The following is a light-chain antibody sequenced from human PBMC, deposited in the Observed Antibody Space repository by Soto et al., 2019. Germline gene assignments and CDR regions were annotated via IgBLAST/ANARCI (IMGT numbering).Light chain of an antibody. CDR2: KAS. V-gene: IGKV1-5*03. CDR1: QSISSW. Sequence: DIQMTQSPSTLSASVGDRVTSTCRASQSISSWLAWYQQKPGKAPKLLIYKASSLESGVPSRFSGSGFGTVFTLTISSLQPDDFAAYYCQQYSSYSWTFGQGTKVEIK. CDR3: QQYSSYSWT. J-gene: IGKJ1*01.